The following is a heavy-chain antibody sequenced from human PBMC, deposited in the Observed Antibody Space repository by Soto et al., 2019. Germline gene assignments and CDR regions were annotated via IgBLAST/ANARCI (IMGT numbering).Heavy chain of an antibody. CDR2: ISGSGGST. CDR3: AGSIWSGYYTFYYYYMDV. J-gene: IGHJ6*03. D-gene: IGHD3-3*01. V-gene: IGHV3-23*01. CDR1: GFTFSSYA. Sequence: PGGSLRLSCAAPGFTFSSYAMSWVRQAPGKGLEWVSAISGSGGSTYYADSVKGRFTISRDNSKNTLYLQMNSLRAEDTAVYYCAGSIWSGYYTFYYYYMDVWGKGTTVTVSS.